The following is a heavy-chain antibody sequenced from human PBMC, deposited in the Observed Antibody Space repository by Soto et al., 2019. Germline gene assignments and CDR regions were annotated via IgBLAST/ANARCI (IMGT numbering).Heavy chain of an antibody. J-gene: IGHJ6*02. Sequence: VHLQESGPGLVKPSGTVSLTCVVPGGSIRSTNWWAWVRQTPGKGLEWIGEVYHNGTSNYNPSLNGRSTISVDRSKNQVSLRLNSVMDADTAVYYCARDLDRYCSVTSCHAMDVWGQGTPVTVSS. CDR2: VYHNGTS. D-gene: IGHD2-15*01. CDR3: ARDLDRYCSVTSCHAMDV. V-gene: IGHV4-4*02. CDR1: GGSIRSTNW.